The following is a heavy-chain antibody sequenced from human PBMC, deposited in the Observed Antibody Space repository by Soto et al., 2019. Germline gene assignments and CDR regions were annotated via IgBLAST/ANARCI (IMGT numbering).Heavy chain of an antibody. J-gene: IGHJ4*02. CDR3: ARRVDYVWGSYRYSPYFDY. V-gene: IGHV4-59*08. CDR2: IYYSGST. CDR1: GGSISSYY. D-gene: IGHD3-16*02. Sequence: SDTLSLTCTVSGGSISSYYWSWIRQPPGKGLEWIGYIYYSGSTNYNPSLKSRVTISVDTSKNQFSLKLSSVTAADTAVYYCARRVDYVWGSYRYSPYFDYWGQGTLVTVSS.